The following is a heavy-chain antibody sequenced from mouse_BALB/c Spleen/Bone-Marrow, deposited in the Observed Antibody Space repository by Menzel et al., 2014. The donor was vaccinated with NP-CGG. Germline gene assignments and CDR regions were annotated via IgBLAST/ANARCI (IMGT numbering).Heavy chain of an antibody. CDR1: GCSITSDYA. V-gene: IGHV3-2*02. D-gene: IGHD2-13*01. J-gene: IGHJ3*01. CDR2: INYSGFT. CDR3: AREGDSAFAY. Sequence: EVKLQESGPGLAKPSQSLSLTCTVTGCSITSDYAWNWIRQFPGDKLEWMGYINYSGFTTYNPFLKSRISITRDTSKNQFFLQLNSVTTEDTATYYCAREGDSAFAYWGQGTLVTVSA.